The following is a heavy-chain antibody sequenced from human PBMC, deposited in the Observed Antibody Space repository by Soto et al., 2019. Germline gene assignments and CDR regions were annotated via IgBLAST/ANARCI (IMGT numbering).Heavy chain of an antibody. V-gene: IGHV1-2*02. J-gene: IGHJ4*02. CDR3: ARSRGSGGDMFDF. Sequence: QVQLVQSGAELKRPGASVKVSCKTSGYRFTAYYIHWVRQAPGQGLVWMGWVNPHSGDTNYAQKFQGRVGLTRDASSSTVDMEVIRLRSAATAVYYGARSRGSGGDMFDFWGQGTLVTVSS. CDR1: GYRFTAYY. D-gene: IGHD6-25*01. CDR2: VNPHSGDT.